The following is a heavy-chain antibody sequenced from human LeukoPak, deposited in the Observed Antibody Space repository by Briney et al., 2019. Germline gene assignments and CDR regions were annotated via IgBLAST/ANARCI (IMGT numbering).Heavy chain of an antibody. CDR3: ARDVGATPD. Sequence: GGSLRLSCAASGFTFSSYWTSWVRQAPGKGLEWVANIKQDGSEKYYVDSVKGRFTISRDNAKNSLYLQMNSLRAEDTAVYYCARDVGATPDWGQGTLVTVSS. D-gene: IGHD1-26*01. J-gene: IGHJ4*02. V-gene: IGHV3-7*01. CDR2: IKQDGSEK. CDR1: GFTFSSYW.